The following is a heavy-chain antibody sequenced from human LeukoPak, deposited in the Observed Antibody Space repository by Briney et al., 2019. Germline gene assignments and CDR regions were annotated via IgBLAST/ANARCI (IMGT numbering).Heavy chain of an antibody. Sequence: ASVTVSCTASGYTFTSYYIHWVRQAPGQGLEWMGIINPSGGSTTYAQILQGRVTMTRDTSTSKVYMELSSLRSEDKAVYYCVRVVTPSAYDIWGQGTMVTVSS. CDR1: GYTFTSYY. CDR2: INPSGGST. D-gene: IGHD2-21*02. J-gene: IGHJ3*02. V-gene: IGHV1-46*01. CDR3: VRVVTPSAYDI.